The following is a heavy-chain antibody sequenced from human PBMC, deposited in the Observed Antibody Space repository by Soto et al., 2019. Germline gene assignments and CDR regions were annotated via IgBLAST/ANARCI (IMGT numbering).Heavy chain of an antibody. CDR1: GGTFSSYT. CDR3: ASGYCSGGSCYSYYYYYGMDV. J-gene: IGHJ6*02. V-gene: IGHV1-69*02. D-gene: IGHD2-15*01. CDR2: IIPILGIA. Sequence: QVQLVQSGAEVKKPGSSVKVSCKASGGTFSSYTISWVRQAPGQGLEWMGRIIPILGIANYAQKFQGRVTITADKSTSTAYRELSSLRSEDTAVYYCASGYCSGGSCYSYYYYYGMDVWGQGTTVTVSS.